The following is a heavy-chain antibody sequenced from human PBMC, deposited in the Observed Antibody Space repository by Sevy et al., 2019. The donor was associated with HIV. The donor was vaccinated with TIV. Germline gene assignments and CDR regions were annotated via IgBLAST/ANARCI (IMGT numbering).Heavy chain of an antibody. CDR1: GFSFDSYG. Sequence: GGSLRLSCAVSGFSFDSYGMTWVRQAPGKGLEWVSGISGSGTRTYYADSVKGRFIISRGNSKNTQYLQMNSLRSEDTAIYDWAKGGGGHYDPDEIGYYFYYYNMDVWGKGTTVTVSS. J-gene: IGHJ6*03. D-gene: IGHD3-22*01. V-gene: IGHV3-23*01. CDR3: AKGGGGHYDPDEIGYYFYYYNMDV. CDR2: ISGSGTRT.